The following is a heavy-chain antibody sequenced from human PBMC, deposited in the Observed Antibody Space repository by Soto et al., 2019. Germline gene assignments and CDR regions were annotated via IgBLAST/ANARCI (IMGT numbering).Heavy chain of an antibody. V-gene: IGHV4-30-2*01. CDR3: ARLWGEYGDYYGMDV. J-gene: IGHJ6*02. CDR2: IYHSGST. D-gene: IGHD4-17*01. Sequence: SSETLSLTCAVSGGSISSGGYSWSWIRQPPGKGLEWIGYIYHSGSTYYNPSLKSRVTISVHTSNSQFSLELSSVTAADTAVYYCARLWGEYGDYYGMDVWGQGTTVTVSS. CDR1: GGSISSGGYS.